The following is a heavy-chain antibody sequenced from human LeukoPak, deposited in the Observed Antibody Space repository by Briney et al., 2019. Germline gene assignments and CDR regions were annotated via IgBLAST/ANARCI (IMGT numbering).Heavy chain of an antibody. J-gene: IGHJ4*02. CDR2: ISYDGSNK. V-gene: IGHV3-30*18. D-gene: IGHD3-9*01. CDR3: AKDMVLYYDILTGYLADY. CDR1: GFTFSSYG. Sequence: GGSLRLSCAASGFTFSSYGMHWVRQAPGKGLEWVAVISYDGSNKYYADSVKGRFTISRDNSKNTLYLQMNSLRAEDTAVYYCAKDMVLYYDILTGYLADYWGQGTLVTVFS.